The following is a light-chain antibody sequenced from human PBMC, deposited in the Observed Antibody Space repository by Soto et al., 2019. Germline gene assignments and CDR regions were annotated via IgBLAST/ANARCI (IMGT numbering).Light chain of an antibody. CDR2: ATS. CDR3: QQYGTSPRSIN. J-gene: IGKJ5*01. Sequence: EIVLTQSPATISLSAVAIANLSRGSSQALRSSYLAWYQQKPGLAPRLLIYATSSRATGIPDRFSGGGSGTDFTLTIKKLEPEDFAVYYCQQYGTSPRSINFGKGQRREI. V-gene: IGKV3D-20*01. CDR1: QALRSSY.